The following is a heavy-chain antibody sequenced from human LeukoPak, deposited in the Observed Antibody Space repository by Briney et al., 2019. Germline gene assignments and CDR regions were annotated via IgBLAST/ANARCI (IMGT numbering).Heavy chain of an antibody. D-gene: IGHD3-10*01. Sequence: SQTLSLTCTVSGGSISSGGYYWSWIRQHPGKGLEWIGCIYYSGSTYYNPSLKSRVTISVDTSKNQFSPRLSSVTAADTAVYYCARDQAGRFGNRYYYMDVWGKGTTVTVSS. CDR2: IYYSGST. J-gene: IGHJ6*03. V-gene: IGHV4-31*03. CDR3: ARDQAGRFGNRYYYMDV. CDR1: GGSISSGGYY.